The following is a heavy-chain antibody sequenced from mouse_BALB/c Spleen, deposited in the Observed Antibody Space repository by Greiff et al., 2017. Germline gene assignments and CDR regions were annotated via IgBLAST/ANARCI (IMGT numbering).Heavy chain of an antibody. Sequence: EVQLVESGGGLVKPGGSLKLSCAASGFAFSSYDMSWVRQTPEKRLEWVAYISSGGGSTYYPDTVKGRFTISRDNAKNTLYLQMSSLKSEDTAMYYCARHGEDGNYPLWYFDVWGAGTTVTVSS. CDR2: ISSGGGST. D-gene: IGHD2-1*01. J-gene: IGHJ1*01. V-gene: IGHV5-12-1*01. CDR3: ARHGEDGNYPLWYFDV. CDR1: GFAFSSYD.